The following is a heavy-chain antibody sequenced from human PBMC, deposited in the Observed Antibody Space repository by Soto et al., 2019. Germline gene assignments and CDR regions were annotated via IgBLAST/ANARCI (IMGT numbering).Heavy chain of an antibody. CDR3: PKGTAVAYQWFDP. CDR2: ISYDGSNK. D-gene: IGHD6-19*01. CDR1: GFTFSSYG. J-gene: IGHJ5*02. V-gene: IGHV3-30*18. Sequence: GGSLRLSCAASGFTFSSYGMHWVRQAPGKGLEWVAVISYDGSNKYYADSVKGRFTISRDNSKNTLYLQMNSLRSEDTAIYYCPKGTAVAYQWFDPWGQGTLVTVSS.